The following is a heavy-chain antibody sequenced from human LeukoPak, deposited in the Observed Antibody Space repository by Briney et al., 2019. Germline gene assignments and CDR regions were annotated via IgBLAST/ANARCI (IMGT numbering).Heavy chain of an antibody. D-gene: IGHD3-3*01. J-gene: IGHJ3*02. CDR3: ARSLEAVDDAFDI. CDR2: ISSSSSYI. CDR1: GFTFSSSA. Sequence: GGSLRLSCAASGFTFSSSAINWVRQAPGKGLEWVSSISSSSSYIYYADSVKGRFTISRDNAKNSLYLQMNSLRAEDTAVYYCARSLEAVDDAFDIWGQGTMVTVSS. V-gene: IGHV3-21*01.